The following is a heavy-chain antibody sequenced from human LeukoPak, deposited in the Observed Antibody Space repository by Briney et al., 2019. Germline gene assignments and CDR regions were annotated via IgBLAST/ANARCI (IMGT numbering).Heavy chain of an antibody. D-gene: IGHD6-13*01. CDR3: ARDGVLSYYYYMDV. Sequence: SSVKVSCKASGGTFSSYAISWVRQAPGQGLEWMGRIIPIFGTANYAQEFQGRVTITTDESTSTAYMELSSLRSEDTAVYYCARDGVLSYYYYMDVWGKGTTVTVSS. J-gene: IGHJ6*03. CDR1: GGTFSSYA. CDR2: IIPIFGTA. V-gene: IGHV1-69*05.